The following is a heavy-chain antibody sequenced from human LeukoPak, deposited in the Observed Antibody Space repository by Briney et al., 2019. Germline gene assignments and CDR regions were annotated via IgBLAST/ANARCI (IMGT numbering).Heavy chain of an antibody. D-gene: IGHD3-10*01. J-gene: IGHJ6*03. Sequence: SETLSLTCAVYGGSFSGYYWSWIRQLPGKGLEWIGEINHSGSTNYNPSLKSRVTMSVDTSKNQFSLKVNSVTAADTAVYYCARVYDSGSQAYFYYMDVWGKGTTVTVSS. V-gene: IGHV4-34*01. CDR3: ARVYDSGSQAYFYYMDV. CDR2: INHSGST. CDR1: GGSFSGYY.